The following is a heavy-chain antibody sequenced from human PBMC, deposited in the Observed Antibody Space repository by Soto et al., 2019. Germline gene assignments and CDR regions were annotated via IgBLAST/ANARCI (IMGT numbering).Heavy chain of an antibody. CDR3: ARWYCSGGSCYSVWFDP. Sequence: GASVKVSCKASGYTFTSYGISWVRQAPGQGLEWMGWISAYNGNTNYAQKLQGRVTMTTDTSTSTAYMELRSLRSDDTAVYYCARWYCSGGSCYSVWFDPWGQGTLVTVSS. CDR1: GYTFTSYG. V-gene: IGHV1-18*01. J-gene: IGHJ5*02. CDR2: ISAYNGNT. D-gene: IGHD2-15*01.